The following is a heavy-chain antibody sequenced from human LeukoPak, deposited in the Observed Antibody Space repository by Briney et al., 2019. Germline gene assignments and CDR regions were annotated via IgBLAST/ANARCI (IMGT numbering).Heavy chain of an antibody. D-gene: IGHD1-26*01. J-gene: IGHJ4*02. CDR3: ARVGVEATATFDY. Sequence: VASVKVSCKASGYTFIGYYIHWVRQAAGRGLEWMGWTNPNSGGTNYAQKFQGRVTMTRDTSISTAYMELSSLRSDDTAVYFCARVGVEATATFDYWGQGTLVTVSS. V-gene: IGHV1-2*02. CDR2: TNPNSGGT. CDR1: GYTFIGYY.